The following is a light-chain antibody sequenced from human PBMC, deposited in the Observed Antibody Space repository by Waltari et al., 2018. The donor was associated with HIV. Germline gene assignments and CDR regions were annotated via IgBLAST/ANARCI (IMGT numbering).Light chain of an antibody. CDR1: QTVLYSSNNKNY. J-gene: IGKJ5*01. V-gene: IGKV4-1*01. Sequence: DIVMTQSPDSLAVSLGERATINCKSSQTVLYSSNNKNYLAWYQQKPGQPPKLLIYWASTRESGVPDRVSGSGSGTDFTLTISSLQAEDVAVYYCQQYYSTPPTFGQGTRLESK. CDR3: QQYYSTPPT. CDR2: WAS.